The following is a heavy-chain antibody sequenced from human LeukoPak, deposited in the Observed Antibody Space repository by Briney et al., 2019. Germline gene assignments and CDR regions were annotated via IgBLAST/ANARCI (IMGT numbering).Heavy chain of an antibody. J-gene: IGHJ4*02. CDR1: GFTFSNYA. Sequence: GGSLRLSCAASGFTFSNYAMNWVRQVPGKGLEWVSIITDSGGDTNYADSVKGRFTISRDNSKSTLYLQMNSLRAEDTATYYCAKAAGGVCNNGDCYSRVFDYWGQGTLVTVSS. CDR2: ITDSGGDT. D-gene: IGHD2-21*02. CDR3: AKAAGGVCNNGDCYSRVFDY. V-gene: IGHV3-23*01.